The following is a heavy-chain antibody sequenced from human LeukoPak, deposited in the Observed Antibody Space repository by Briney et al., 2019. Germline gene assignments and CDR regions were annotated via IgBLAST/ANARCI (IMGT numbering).Heavy chain of an antibody. CDR1: GFTFSGST. V-gene: IGHV3-73*01. CDR3: TRLFWPDS. D-gene: IGHD3-3*01. Sequence: GGSLRLSCAASGFTFSGSTVHWVRQASGKGLEWVDRIRNKANNYATAYGAAVKGRFTISRDDSLNTAYLQMNSLATEDTALYFCTRLFWPDSWGQGTLVSVTS. CDR2: IRNKANNYAT. J-gene: IGHJ4*02.